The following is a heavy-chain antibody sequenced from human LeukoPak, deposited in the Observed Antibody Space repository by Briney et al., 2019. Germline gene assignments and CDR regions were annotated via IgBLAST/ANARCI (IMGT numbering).Heavy chain of an antibody. J-gene: IGHJ4*02. D-gene: IGHD3-22*01. CDR3: ARETSGYYDSSGYDDY. Sequence: PGGSLRLSCAASGFTFSSYSMNWVRQAPGKGLEWVSYISSSSSTIYYADSVKGRFTISRDNAKNSLYLQMNSLRAEDTAVYYCARETSGYYDSSGYDDYWGQGTLVTLSS. V-gene: IGHV3-48*01. CDR1: GFTFSSYS. CDR2: ISSSSSTI.